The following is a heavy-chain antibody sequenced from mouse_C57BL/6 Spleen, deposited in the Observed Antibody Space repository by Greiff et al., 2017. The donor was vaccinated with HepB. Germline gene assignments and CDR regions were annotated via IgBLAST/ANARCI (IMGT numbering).Heavy chain of an antibody. CDR1: GFSFNTYA. V-gene: IGHV10-1*01. J-gene: IGHJ1*03. D-gene: IGHD1-1*01. CDR2: IRSKSNNYAT. Sequence: GGGLVQPKGSLKLSCAASGFSFNTYAMNWVRQAPGKGLEWVARIRSKSNNYATYYADSVKDRFTISRDDSESMLYLQMNNLKTEDTAMYYCVRQGDGSSYGYFDVWGTGTTVTVSS. CDR3: VRQGDGSSYGYFDV.